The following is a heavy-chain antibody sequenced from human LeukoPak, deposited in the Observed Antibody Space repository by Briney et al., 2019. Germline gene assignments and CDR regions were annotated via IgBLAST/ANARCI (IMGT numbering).Heavy chain of an antibody. CDR3: ARDRRGVMNYFDY. Sequence: ASVKVSYKASGYTFTGYYMHWVRQAPGQGLEWMGRINPNSGGTNYAQKFQGRVTMTRDTSISTAYMELSRLRSDDTAVYYCARDRRGVMNYFDYWGQGTLVTVSS. V-gene: IGHV1-2*06. CDR2: INPNSGGT. D-gene: IGHD3-16*01. J-gene: IGHJ4*02. CDR1: GYTFTGYY.